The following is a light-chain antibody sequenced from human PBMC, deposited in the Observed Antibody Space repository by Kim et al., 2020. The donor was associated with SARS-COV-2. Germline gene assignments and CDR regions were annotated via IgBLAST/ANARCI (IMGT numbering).Light chain of an antibody. CDR2: GGS. CDR1: LGSSAW. V-gene: IGKV1-5*01. J-gene: IGKJ2*01. CDR3: QQYGSYSDT. Sequence: SACVGDRVTISCRCSLGSSAWLAWYQQKPGEAPKLLFYGGSSLNSVVQSRCSGSGAGTEFTLTISSLQPDDFATYYCQQYGSYSDTFGRETELEIK.